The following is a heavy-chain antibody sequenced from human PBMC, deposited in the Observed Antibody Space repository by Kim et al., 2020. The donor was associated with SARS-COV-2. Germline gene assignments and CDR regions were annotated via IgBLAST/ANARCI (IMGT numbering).Heavy chain of an antibody. CDR2: IKSKTDGGTK. Sequence: GGSLRLSCAASGFTFSNAWMSWVRQAPGKGLEWVGRIKSKTDGGTKAYAAPVKGRFTISRDDSKNTLYLQMNSLKTEDTAVYYCTTEAVVVVAATSYFDYWGQGTLVTVSS. CDR1: GFTFSNAW. CDR3: TTEAVVVVAATSYFDY. J-gene: IGHJ4*02. D-gene: IGHD2-15*01. V-gene: IGHV3-15*01.